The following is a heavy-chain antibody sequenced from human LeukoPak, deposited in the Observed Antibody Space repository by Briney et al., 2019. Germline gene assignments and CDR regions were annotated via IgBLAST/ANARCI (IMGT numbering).Heavy chain of an antibody. CDR2: VDWDGDK. J-gene: IGHJ4*02. CDR1: GFSLSTRGMC. CDR3: ARIRESSSSSDFDY. Sequence: RVSGPTLVNPTQTLTLTCTVSGFSLSTRGMCVSWIRQPPGKALEWLARVDWDGDKYYSTSLKTRLTISKDTSKNQVVLTMTSMDPVDTATYYCARIRESSSSSDFDYWGQGTLVTVSS. V-gene: IGHV2-70*11. D-gene: IGHD6-6*01.